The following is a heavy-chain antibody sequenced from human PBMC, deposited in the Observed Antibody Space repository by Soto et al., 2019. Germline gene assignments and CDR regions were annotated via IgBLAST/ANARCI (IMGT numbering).Heavy chain of an antibody. J-gene: IGHJ6*02. D-gene: IGHD2-15*01. CDR2: MNPNSGNT. CDR3: ARWGFCSGGSCSLSYYGMDV. V-gene: IGHV1-8*01. Sequence: GASVKVSCKASGYTFTSYDINWVRQATGQGLEWMGWMNPNSGNTGYAQKFRGRVTMTRNTSISTAYMELSSLRSEDTAVYYCARWGFCSGGSCSLSYYGMDVWGQGTKVTVSS. CDR1: GYTFTSYD.